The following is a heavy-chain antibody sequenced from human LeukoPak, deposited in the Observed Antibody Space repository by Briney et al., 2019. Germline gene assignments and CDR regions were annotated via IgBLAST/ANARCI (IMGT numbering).Heavy chain of an antibody. CDR1: GFTFSSYG. Sequence: GGSLRLSCTASGFTFSSYGIHWVRQAPGKGLEWVAFIRYDGSDKYYADSVKGRFTISRDNSKNTLYLQMNSLRAEDTAVYYCARVPTSGSYWVDYFDYWGQGTLVTVSS. D-gene: IGHD1-26*01. CDR3: ARVPTSGSYWVDYFDY. J-gene: IGHJ4*02. CDR2: IRYDGSDK. V-gene: IGHV3-30*02.